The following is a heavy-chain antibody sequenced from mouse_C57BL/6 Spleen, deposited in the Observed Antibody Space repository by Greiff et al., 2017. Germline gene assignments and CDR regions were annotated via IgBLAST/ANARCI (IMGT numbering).Heavy chain of an antibody. CDR2: ISSGSSTI. Sequence: EVKLMESGGGLVKPGGSLKLSCAASGFTFSDYGMHWVRQAPEKGLEWVAYISSGSSTIYYADTVKGRFTISRDNAKNTLFLQMTSLRSEDTAMYYCARIWLRGYYFDYWGQGTTLTVSS. CDR3: ARIWLRGYYFDY. CDR1: GFTFSDYG. J-gene: IGHJ2*01. V-gene: IGHV5-17*01. D-gene: IGHD2-2*01.